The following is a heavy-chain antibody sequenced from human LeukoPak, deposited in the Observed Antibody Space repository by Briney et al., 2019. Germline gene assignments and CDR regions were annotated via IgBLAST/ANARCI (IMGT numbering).Heavy chain of an antibody. CDR3: ASHGREGHCTNGVCYFL. CDR1: GFTFSSYE. D-gene: IGHD2-8*01. Sequence: PGGSLRLSCAASGFTFSSYEMNWVRQAPGKGLEWVSYISSSGSTIYYADSVKGRFTISRDNSKNTLYLQMNSLRAEDTAVYYCASHGREGHCTNGVCYFLWGQGTLVTVSS. J-gene: IGHJ4*02. CDR2: ISSSGSTI. V-gene: IGHV3-48*03.